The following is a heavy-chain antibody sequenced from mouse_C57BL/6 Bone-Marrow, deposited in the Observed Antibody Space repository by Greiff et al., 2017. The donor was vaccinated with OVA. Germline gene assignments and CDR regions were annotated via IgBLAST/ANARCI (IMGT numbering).Heavy chain of an antibody. CDR3: TREGIYYYGLDY. CDR1: GFTFSSYA. J-gene: IGHJ2*01. CDR2: ISSGGDYI. V-gene: IGHV5-9-1*02. D-gene: IGHD1-1*01. Sequence: EVQVVESGEGLVKPGGSLKLSCAASGFTFSSYAMSWVRQTPEKRLEWVAYISSGGDYIYYADTVKGRFTISRDNARNTLYLQMSSLKSEDTAMYYCTREGIYYYGLDYWGQGTTLTVSS.